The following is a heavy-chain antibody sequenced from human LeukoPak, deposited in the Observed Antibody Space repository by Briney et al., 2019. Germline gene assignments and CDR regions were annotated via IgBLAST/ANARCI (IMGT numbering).Heavy chain of an antibody. D-gene: IGHD1-26*01. Sequence: PGGSLRLSCAASGFTFSSYSMNWVRQAPGKGVEWVSSISSSSSYIYYADSVKGRFTISRDNAKNSLYLQMNSLRAEDTAVYYCARGAGAPGDYYYSYMDVWGKGTTVTVSS. CDR2: ISSSSSYI. J-gene: IGHJ6*03. CDR1: GFTFSSYS. V-gene: IGHV3-21*01. CDR3: ARGAGAPGDYYYSYMDV.